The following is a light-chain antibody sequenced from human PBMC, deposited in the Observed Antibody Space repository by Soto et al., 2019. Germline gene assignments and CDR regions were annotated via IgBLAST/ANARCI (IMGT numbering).Light chain of an antibody. J-gene: IGKJ5*01. CDR2: GAS. Sequence: EVVMTQSPVTRSVSRGEIATRSVRARQSVRSSVAWYQQKPGQAPRLLFYGASTRATGIPARFSGSGSGTEFTLTISSLQSEDVAVYYCQQYNNWPPITFGQGTRLEIK. CDR3: QQYNNWPPIT. CDR1: QSVRSS. V-gene: IGKV3-15*01.